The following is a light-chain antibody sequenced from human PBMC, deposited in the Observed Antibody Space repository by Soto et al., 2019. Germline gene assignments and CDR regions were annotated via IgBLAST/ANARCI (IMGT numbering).Light chain of an antibody. V-gene: IGLV7-43*01. CDR3: LLYYGGQLGV. CDR1: TGAVTSGYY. CDR2: STN. J-gene: IGLJ3*02. Sequence: QAVVTQEPSLTVSPGGTVTLTCATSTGAVTSGYYPNWFQQKPGRAPRALIYSTNNKYSWTPARFSGSLLGGKAALTLSGVQHEDEADYYYLLYYGGQLGVFGGGTKLTVL.